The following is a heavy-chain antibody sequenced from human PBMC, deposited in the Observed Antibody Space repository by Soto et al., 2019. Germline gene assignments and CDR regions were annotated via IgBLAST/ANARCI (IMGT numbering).Heavy chain of an antibody. CDR2: IYYSGST. D-gene: IGHD3-22*01. CDR3: ARWVSQGSVVVVIRHYFDY. Sequence: PSETLSLTCTVSGDSTSSSTYYWGWIRQPPGKGLEWIGSIYYSGSTYYNPSLKSRVTISVDTSKNQFSLKLSSVTAADTAVYYCARWVSQGSVVVVIRHYFDYWGQGTLVTVSS. V-gene: IGHV4-39*01. CDR1: GDSTSSSTYY. J-gene: IGHJ4*02.